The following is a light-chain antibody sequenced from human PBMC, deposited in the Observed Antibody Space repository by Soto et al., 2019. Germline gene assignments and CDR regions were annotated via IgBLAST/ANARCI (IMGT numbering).Light chain of an antibody. CDR3: QQYGSSPFT. Sequence: PGERVTLSCRASQSVSSSYLTWYQQKPGQAPRLLIYGASIRATGIPDRFSGRGSGTDFTLTISRLEPEDFAVYYCQQYGSSPFTFGPGTKVDIK. V-gene: IGKV3-20*01. CDR2: GAS. J-gene: IGKJ3*01. CDR1: QSVSSSY.